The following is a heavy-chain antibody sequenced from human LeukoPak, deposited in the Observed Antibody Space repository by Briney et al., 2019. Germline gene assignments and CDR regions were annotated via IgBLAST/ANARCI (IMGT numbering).Heavy chain of an antibody. CDR2: IWYDGSNK. CDR3: ARDRYDRSGYYDY. Sequence: GGSLRLSCAAFGFTFSSYGMHWVRQAPGKGLEWVAIIWYDGSNKYYADSVKGRFTISRGNSKNTLYLQMNSLRAEDTAVYYCARDRYDRSGYYDYWGQGTLVTVSS. V-gene: IGHV3-33*01. J-gene: IGHJ4*02. D-gene: IGHD3-22*01. CDR1: GFTFSSYG.